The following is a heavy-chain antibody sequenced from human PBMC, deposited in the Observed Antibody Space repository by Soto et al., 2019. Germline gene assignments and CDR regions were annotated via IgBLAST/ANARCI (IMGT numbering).Heavy chain of an antibody. CDR3: VRHVLAVVTDWFDP. CDR2: IYYSGST. V-gene: IGHV4-39*01. Sequence: QLQLQESGPGLVKPSETLSLTCTVSGGSISSSSYYWGWIRQPPGKGLEWIGSIYYSGSTYYNPSLKSRVTISVDTSKNQYSLKLSSVTAADTAVYYCVRHVLAVVTDWFDPWGQGTLVTVSS. J-gene: IGHJ5*02. D-gene: IGHD6-19*01. CDR1: GGSISSSSYY.